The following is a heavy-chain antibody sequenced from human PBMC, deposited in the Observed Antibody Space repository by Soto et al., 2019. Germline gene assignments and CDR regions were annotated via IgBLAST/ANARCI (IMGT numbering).Heavy chain of an antibody. CDR1: GYPFTTYG. CDR2: ISTYNGDT. D-gene: IGHD3-3*01. Sequence: QVQLAQSGAEVKKPGASVKVSCKASGYPFTTYGISWVRQAPGQGLEWMGWISTYNGDTEYPQSLQGRVTMTSDTSPAAAYMELRSLRSDDTAVYYCARVMTTFGVISIGPDPWRQGTLVTVSS. V-gene: IGHV1-18*04. CDR3: ARVMTTFGVISIGPDP. J-gene: IGHJ5*02.